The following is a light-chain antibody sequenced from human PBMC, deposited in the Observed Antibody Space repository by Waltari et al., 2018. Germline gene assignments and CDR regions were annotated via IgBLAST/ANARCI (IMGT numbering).Light chain of an antibody. CDR1: QSVSSNY. CDR2: GAS. J-gene: IGKJ1*01. V-gene: IGKV3-20*01. Sequence: ETVLTQSPGTLSLSPGERATRSCRASQSVSSNYLAWYQQKPGQAPRLLIYGASTRATGIPDRFSGSGSGTDFTLTISRLEPEDFAVYYCQQYGTSPGTFGQGTKVEIK. CDR3: QQYGTSPGT.